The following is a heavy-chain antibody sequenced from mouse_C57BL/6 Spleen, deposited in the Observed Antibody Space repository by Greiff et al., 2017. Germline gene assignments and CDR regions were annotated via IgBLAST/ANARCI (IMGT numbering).Heavy chain of an antibody. CDR1: GYSFTDYN. D-gene: IGHD1-1*01. V-gene: IGHV1-39*01. Sequence: VQLQQSGPELVKPGASVKISCKASGYSFTDYNMNWVKQSNGKSLEWIGVLNPNYGTTSYNQKFKGKATLTVDQSSSTAYMQLNSLTSEDFAVYDGAIKEGDYSSFYFDYWGQGTTLTVSS. CDR3: AIKEGDYSSFYFDY. CDR2: LNPNYGTT. J-gene: IGHJ2*01.